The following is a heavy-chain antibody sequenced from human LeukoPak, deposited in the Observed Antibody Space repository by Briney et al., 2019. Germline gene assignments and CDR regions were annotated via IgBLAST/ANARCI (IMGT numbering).Heavy chain of an antibody. CDR1: GFTFSDYY. J-gene: IGHJ4*02. CDR2: ISSTYSV. V-gene: IGHV3-11*01. CDR3: ARGIRGSHEDY. Sequence: GGSLRLSCAASGFTFSDYYMSWTRQAPGKGLEWVSYISSTYSVYYADSVKGRFTISRDNAQNSLYLQMNSLRAEDTAGYYCARGIRGSHEDYWGQGTLVTVSS. D-gene: IGHD2-15*01.